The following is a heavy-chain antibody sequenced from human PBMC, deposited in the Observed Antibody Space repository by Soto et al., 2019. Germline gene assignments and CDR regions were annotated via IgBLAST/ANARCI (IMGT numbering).Heavy chain of an antibody. CDR1: GYTFTSYA. CDR2: INAGNGNT. Sequence: ASVKVSCKASGYTFTSYAMHWVRRAPGQRLEWMGWINAGNGNTKYSQKFQGRVTITRDTSASTAYMELSSLRSEDTAVYYCARVSLGYCSGGSCNPLDYWGQGTLVTVSS. J-gene: IGHJ4*02. CDR3: ARVSLGYCSGGSCNPLDY. D-gene: IGHD2-15*01. V-gene: IGHV1-3*01.